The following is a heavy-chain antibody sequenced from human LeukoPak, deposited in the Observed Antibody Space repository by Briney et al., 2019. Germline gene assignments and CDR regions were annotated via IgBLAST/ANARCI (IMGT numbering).Heavy chain of an antibody. Sequence: GGSLRLSCAASGFTFSSYAMHWVRQAPGKGLEWVAVISYDGSNKYYADSVKGRFTISRDSSKNTLYLQMNSLRAEDTAVYYCARAGGSGWYSDYWGQGTLVTVSS. D-gene: IGHD6-19*01. CDR1: GFTFSSYA. CDR2: ISYDGSNK. CDR3: ARAGGSGWYSDY. J-gene: IGHJ4*02. V-gene: IGHV3-30*04.